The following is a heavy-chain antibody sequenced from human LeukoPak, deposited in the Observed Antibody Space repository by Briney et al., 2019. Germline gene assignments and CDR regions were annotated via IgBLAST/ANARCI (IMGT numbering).Heavy chain of an antibody. CDR2: INPNSGGT. CDR3: AREAAAAGRWSAPSDY. V-gene: IGHV1-2*02. D-gene: IGHD6-13*01. Sequence: ASVKVSCKAPGYTFTGYYMHWVRQAPGQGLEWMGWINPNSGGTNYAQKFQGRVTMTRDTSISTAYMELSRLRSDDTAVYYCAREAAAAGRWSAPSDYWGQGTLVTVSS. J-gene: IGHJ4*02. CDR1: GYTFTGYY.